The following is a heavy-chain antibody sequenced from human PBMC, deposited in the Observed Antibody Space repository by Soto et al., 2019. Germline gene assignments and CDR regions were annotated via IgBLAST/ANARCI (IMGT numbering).Heavy chain of an antibody. CDR3: ARDFHTYYYDSSGYLPRDV. J-gene: IGHJ6*02. CDR1: GYTFTGYY. V-gene: IGHV1-2*02. CDR2: INPNSGGT. Sequence: GASVKVSCKASGYTFTGYYMHWVRQAPGQGLEWMGWINPNSGGTNYAQKFQGRVTMTRDTSISTAYMELSRLRSDDTAVYYCARDFHTYYYDSSGYLPRDVWGQGTTVTVSS. D-gene: IGHD3-22*01.